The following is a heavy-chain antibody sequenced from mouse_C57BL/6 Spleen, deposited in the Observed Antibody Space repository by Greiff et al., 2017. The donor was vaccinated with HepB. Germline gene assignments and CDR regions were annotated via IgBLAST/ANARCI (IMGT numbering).Heavy chain of an antibody. Sequence: QVQLQQSGAELVRPGASVKLSCKASGYTFTDYYINWVKQRPGQGLEWIARIYPGSGNTYYNEKFKGKATLTAEKSSSTAYMQLSSLTSEDSAVYFCASDGNYRFAYWGQGTLVTVSA. CDR1: GYTFTDYY. CDR2: IYPGSGNT. D-gene: IGHD2-1*01. V-gene: IGHV1-76*01. CDR3: ASDGNYRFAY. J-gene: IGHJ3*01.